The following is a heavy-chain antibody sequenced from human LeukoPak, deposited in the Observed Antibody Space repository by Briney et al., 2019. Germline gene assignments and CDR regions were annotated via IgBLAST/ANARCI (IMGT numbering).Heavy chain of an antibody. CDR2: AGWAGGTT. CDR1: GFNFHRYT. CDR3: AKELDTMFFDY. Sequence: GGSLRLSCATSGFNFHRYTIHWLRQAPGKGLEWVSLAGWAGGTTYYSDSVRGRFTISRDSGRNSVYLQMNSLTTDDTAFYFCAKELDTMFFDYWGQGALVTVSS. J-gene: IGHJ4*02. V-gene: IGHV3-43*01. D-gene: IGHD3-10*02.